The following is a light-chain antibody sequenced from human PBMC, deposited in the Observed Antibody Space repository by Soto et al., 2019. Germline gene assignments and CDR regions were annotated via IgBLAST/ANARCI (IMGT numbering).Light chain of an antibody. CDR2: LEGSGIY. J-gene: IGLJ3*02. V-gene: IGLV4-60*02. Sequence: QPVLTQSSSASASLGSSVKLTGTLSSGPSSYIIAWHQQQPGKAPRYLMKLEGSGIYNKGSGVPDRFSGSSSGADRYLTISNLQFEDEADYYCETWDFNTRVFGGGTKVTVL. CDR1: SGPSSYI. CDR3: ETWDFNTRV.